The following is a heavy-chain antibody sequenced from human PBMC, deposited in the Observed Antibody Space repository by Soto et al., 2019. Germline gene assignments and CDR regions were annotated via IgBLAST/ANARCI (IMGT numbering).Heavy chain of an antibody. CDR1: GGSISIGGFY. Sequence: SETLSLTCTVSGGSISIGGFYWSWIRQHPGKGLEWIGYIYYSGSTYYNPSLKSRVTISVDTSKNQFSLKLSCVTAADTAVYYCARGSLVVATFATGSFDYWGQGNLVTVSS. J-gene: IGHJ4*02. CDR2: IYYSGST. V-gene: IGHV4-31*03. CDR3: ARGSLVVATFATGSFDY. D-gene: IGHD2-15*01.